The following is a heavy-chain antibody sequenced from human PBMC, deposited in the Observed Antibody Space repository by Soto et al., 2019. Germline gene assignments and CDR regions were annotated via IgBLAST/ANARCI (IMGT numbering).Heavy chain of an antibody. CDR2: ISAYNGNT. V-gene: IGHV1-18*01. CDR1: GYTFTSYG. CDR3: ARGQGRRGIQLWLRSRSFDI. J-gene: IGHJ3*02. Sequence: ASVKVSCKASGYTFTSYGISWVRQAPGQGLEWMGWISAYNGNTNYAQKLQGRVTMTTDTSTSTAYMELSSLRSEDTAVYYCARGQGRRGIQLWLRSRSFDIWGQGTMVTVSS. D-gene: IGHD5-18*01.